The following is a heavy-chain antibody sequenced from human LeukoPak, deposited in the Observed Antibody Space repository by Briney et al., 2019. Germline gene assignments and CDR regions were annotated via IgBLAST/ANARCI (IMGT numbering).Heavy chain of an antibody. CDR3: ARILRYYYYYMDV. J-gene: IGHJ6*03. Sequence: SETLSLTCAVYGGSFSGYYWSWIRQPPGKGLEWIGEINHSGSTNYNPSLKSRVTISVDTSKNQFSLKLSSVTAADTAVYYCARILRYYYYYMDVWGKGTTVTVSS. CDR2: INHSGST. CDR1: GGSFSGYY. D-gene: IGHD2-15*01. V-gene: IGHV4-34*01.